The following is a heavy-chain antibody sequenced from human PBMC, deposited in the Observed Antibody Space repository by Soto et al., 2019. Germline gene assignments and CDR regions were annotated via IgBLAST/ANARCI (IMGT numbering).Heavy chain of an antibody. CDR2: IYYSGST. Sequence: SETLSLTCTVSGGSISSGDYYWSWIRQPPGKGLEWIGYIYYSGSTYYNPFLKSRFTITIDTSKNQFSLKLSSVTAADTAVYYCARDSGGGGAFDIWGQGTMVTVSS. D-gene: IGHD3-16*01. CDR3: ARDSGGGGAFDI. CDR1: GGSISSGDYY. J-gene: IGHJ3*02. V-gene: IGHV4-30-4*01.